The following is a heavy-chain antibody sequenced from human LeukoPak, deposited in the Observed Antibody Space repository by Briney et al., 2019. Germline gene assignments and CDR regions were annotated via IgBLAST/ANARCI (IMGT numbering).Heavy chain of an antibody. Sequence: GGSLRLSCVAAGFSFNEYGIHWVRQAPGKGLEWVAFIRIDGSETEHADYVKVSFIISRDNSKNALYLQMNSVTVEDTDVYYCAKDQRPYTFGYRSYFDSWGQGILVTVSS. J-gene: IGHJ4*02. CDR3: AKDQRPYTFGYRSYFDS. D-gene: IGHD3-16*01. CDR2: IRIDGSET. V-gene: IGHV3-30*02. CDR1: GFSFNEYG.